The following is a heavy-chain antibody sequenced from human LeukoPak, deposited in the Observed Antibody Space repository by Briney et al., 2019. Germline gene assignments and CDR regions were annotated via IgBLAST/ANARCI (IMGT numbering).Heavy chain of an antibody. V-gene: IGHV1-8*01. Sequence: ASVKVSCKASGYTFTSYDINWVRQATGQGLEWMGWMNPNSGNTGYAQKFQGRVTMTRDTSISTAYMELSRLRSDDTAVYYCARGGIAAAGTPYYFDYWGQGTLVTVSS. CDR1: GYTFTSYD. D-gene: IGHD6-13*01. J-gene: IGHJ4*02. CDR2: MNPNSGNT. CDR3: ARGGIAAAGTPYYFDY.